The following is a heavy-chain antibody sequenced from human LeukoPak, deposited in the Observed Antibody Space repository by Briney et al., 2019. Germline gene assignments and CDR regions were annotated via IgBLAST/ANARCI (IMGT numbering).Heavy chain of an antibody. V-gene: IGHV4-34*01. CDR2: INHSGST. J-gene: IGHJ4*02. CDR1: GGSFSGYY. Sequence: SETLSLTCAVYGGSFSGYYWSWIRQPPGKGLEWIGEINHSGSTNYNPSLKSRVTISVDTSKNQFSLKLSSVTAADTAVYYCASMGWLQSLDFDYWGQRTLVTVSS. CDR3: ASMGWLQSLDFDY. D-gene: IGHD5-24*01.